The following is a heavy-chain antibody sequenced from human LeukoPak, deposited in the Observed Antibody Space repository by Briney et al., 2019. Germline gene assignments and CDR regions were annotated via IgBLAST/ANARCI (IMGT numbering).Heavy chain of an antibody. V-gene: IGHV4-30-4*08. CDR1: GGSFSSGDYY. Sequence: PSQTLSLTCTVSGGSFSSGDYYWRWIRQPPGKGLEWIGYIYYSGSTYYNPSLKSRVTISVDTSKNQFSLKLSSVTAADTAVYYCASLRDDYGSGSYPDYWGQGTLVTVSS. CDR3: ASLRDDYGSGSYPDY. CDR2: IYYSGST. D-gene: IGHD3-10*01. J-gene: IGHJ4*02.